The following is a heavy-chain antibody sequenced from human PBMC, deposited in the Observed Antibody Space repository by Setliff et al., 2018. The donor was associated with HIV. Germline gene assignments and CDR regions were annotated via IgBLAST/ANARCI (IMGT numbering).Heavy chain of an antibody. CDR1: GFTFSTYG. J-gene: IGHJ4*02. Sequence: LRLSCAASGFTFSTYGLNWVRQAPGKGLEWISYINNDATTIYYADSVRGRFTISRDDARDALYLQMNSLRAEDTAVYYCVRDTTSGWMLTNWGQGTLVTVSS. V-gene: IGHV3-48*04. CDR3: VRDTTSGWMLTN. CDR2: INNDATTI. D-gene: IGHD6-25*01.